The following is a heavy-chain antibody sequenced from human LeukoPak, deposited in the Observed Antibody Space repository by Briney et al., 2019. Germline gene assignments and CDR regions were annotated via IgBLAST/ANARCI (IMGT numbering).Heavy chain of an antibody. CDR1: GFTFSNAW. V-gene: IGHV3-15*01. CDR3: TTAIGYCSGGSCSFDY. D-gene: IGHD2-15*01. Sequence: GGSLRLSCAASGFTFSNAWMSWVRQAPGKGLEWVGRIKSKTDGGTTDYAAPVKGRSTISRDDSKNTLYLQMNSLKTEDTAVYYCTTAIGYCSGGSCSFDYWGQGTLVTVSS. CDR2: IKSKTDGGTT. J-gene: IGHJ4*02.